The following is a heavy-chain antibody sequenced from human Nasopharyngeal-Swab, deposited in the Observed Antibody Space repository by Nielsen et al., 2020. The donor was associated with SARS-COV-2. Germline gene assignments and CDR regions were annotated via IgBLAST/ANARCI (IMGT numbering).Heavy chain of an antibody. CDR3: ARDGATMSIWFDP. J-gene: IGHJ5*02. CDR1: GFSFNNYG. V-gene: IGHV3-30*03. CDR2: ISYEGSKK. Sequence: GGSLRLSCVASGFSFNNYGMHWVRQAPGKGLEWLASISYEGSKKYYADSLKGRFTISRDFSKNTLYLQITSLTPEDTAVYYCARDGATMSIWFDPWGQGTLITVSS. D-gene: IGHD6-6*01.